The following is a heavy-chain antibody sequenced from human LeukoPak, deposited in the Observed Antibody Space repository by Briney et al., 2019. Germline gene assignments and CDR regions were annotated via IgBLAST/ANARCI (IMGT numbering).Heavy chain of an antibody. Sequence: SSETLSLTCAVYGGSSSGYYWSWIRQPPGKGLEWIGEINHSGSTNYNPSLKSRVTISVDTSKNQFSLKLSSVTAADTAVYYCARRSSYYDILTGYYVGPYYYMDVWGKGTTVTISS. V-gene: IGHV4-34*01. CDR3: ARRSSYYDILTGYYVGPYYYMDV. J-gene: IGHJ6*03. CDR2: INHSGST. D-gene: IGHD3-9*01. CDR1: GGSSSGYY.